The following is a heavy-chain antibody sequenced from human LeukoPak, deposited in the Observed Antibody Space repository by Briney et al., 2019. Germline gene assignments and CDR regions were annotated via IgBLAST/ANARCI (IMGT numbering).Heavy chain of an antibody. D-gene: IGHD3-10*02. CDR1: GFTFSSYE. V-gene: IGHV3-48*03. CDR2: ISSSGSTI. CDR3: AELGITMIGGV. J-gene: IGHJ6*04. Sequence: PGGSLRLSCAASGFTFSSYEMNWVRQAPGKGLEWVSCISSSGSTIYYADSVKGRFTISRDNAKNSLYLQMNSLRAEDSAVYYCAELGITMIGGVGGKGTTVTISS.